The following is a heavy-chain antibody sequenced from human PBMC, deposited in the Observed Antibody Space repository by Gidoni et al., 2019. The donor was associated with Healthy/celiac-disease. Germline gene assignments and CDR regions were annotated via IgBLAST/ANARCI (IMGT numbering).Heavy chain of an antibody. V-gene: IGHV1-2*04. CDR3: ARSGLGLTYYYDSSGYPDLDY. J-gene: IGHJ4*02. D-gene: IGHD3-22*01. Sequence: QVQLVQSGAEVKKPGASVKVSCKASGYTFTGYSLHSVRQAPGQGLEWMGWINPNSGGTNYAQKFQGWVTMTRDTSISTAYMELSRLRSDDTAVYYCARSGLGLTYYYDSSGYPDLDYWGQGTLVTVSS. CDR1: GYTFTGYS. CDR2: INPNSGGT.